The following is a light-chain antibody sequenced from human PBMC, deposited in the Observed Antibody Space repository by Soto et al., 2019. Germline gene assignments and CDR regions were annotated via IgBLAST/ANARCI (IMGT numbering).Light chain of an antibody. CDR3: QQYGSSPAT. V-gene: IGKV3-20*01. CDR2: GAS. CDR1: QSVSSSY. J-gene: IGKJ4*01. Sequence: EIVLTQSPGTLSLSPGEGATLSCRASQSVSSSYLAWYQQKPGQAPRLLIYGASSRATGIPVRFSGSGSGADFTLTISRLEPEDVAVYYCQQYGSSPATFGGGTKVDIK.